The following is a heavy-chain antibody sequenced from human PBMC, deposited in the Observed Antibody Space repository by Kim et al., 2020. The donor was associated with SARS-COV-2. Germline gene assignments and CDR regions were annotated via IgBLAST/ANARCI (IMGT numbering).Heavy chain of an antibody. CDR3: ANPRQPDY. Sequence: GDHTSYADSVEGRFPISRDKSKNALYLQMSSLRAEDTAIYYCANPRQPDYWGQGTLVTVSS. CDR2: GDHT. D-gene: IGHD6-13*01. V-gene: IGHV3-23*01. J-gene: IGHJ4*02.